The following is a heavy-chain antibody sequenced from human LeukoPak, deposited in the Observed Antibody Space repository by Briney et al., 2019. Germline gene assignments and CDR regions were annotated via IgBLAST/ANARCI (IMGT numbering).Heavy chain of an antibody. CDR3: AKNSGSFLGYFDY. D-gene: IGHD3-10*01. J-gene: IGHJ4*02. CDR2: IWYDGSNK. V-gene: IGHV3-33*06. Sequence: GGSLRLSCAASGFTFSSYGMHWVRQAPGKGLEWVAVIWYDGSNKYYADSVKGRFTISRDNSKNTLYLQMNSLRAEDTAVYYCAKNSGSFLGYFDYWGQGILVTVSS. CDR1: GFTFSSYG.